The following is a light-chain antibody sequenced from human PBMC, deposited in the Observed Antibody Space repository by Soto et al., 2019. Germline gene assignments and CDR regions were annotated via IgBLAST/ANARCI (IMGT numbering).Light chain of an antibody. Sequence: DTQMTQSPSSLSASVGDRISITCRASQTVSTYLNWYQQKAGQAPPLLISATSTLQSGVPSRFSGSGSGTEFTLTITSLQPEDFATYYCQQTYTTPRTFGQGTKVAFK. V-gene: IGKV1-39*01. CDR2: ATS. CDR3: QQTYTTPRT. J-gene: IGKJ1*01. CDR1: QTVSTY.